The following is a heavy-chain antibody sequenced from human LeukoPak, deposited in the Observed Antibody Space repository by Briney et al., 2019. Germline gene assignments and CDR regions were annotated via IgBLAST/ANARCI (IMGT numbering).Heavy chain of an antibody. D-gene: IGHD3-22*01. CDR2: IWYDGSNK. CDR3: AKDGIYDSSGYYFDY. V-gene: IGHV3-33*06. Sequence: GRSLRLSCAASGFTFSSYGMHWVRQAPGKGLEWVAVIWYDGSNKYYADSVKGRFTISRDNSKNTLYLQMNSLRAEDTAVYYCAKDGIYDSSGYYFDYWGQGTLVTVSS. CDR1: GFTFSSYG. J-gene: IGHJ4*02.